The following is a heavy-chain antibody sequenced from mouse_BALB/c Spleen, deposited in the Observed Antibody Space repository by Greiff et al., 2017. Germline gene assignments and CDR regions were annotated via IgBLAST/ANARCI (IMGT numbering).Heavy chain of an antibody. V-gene: IGHV5-6-3*01. D-gene: IGHD1-1*01. J-gene: IGHJ4*01. CDR2: INSNGGST. CDR1: GFTFSSYG. Sequence: EVQRVESGGGLVQPGGSLKLSCAASGFTFSSYGMSWVRQTPDKRLELVATINSNGGSTYYPDSVKGRFTISRDNAKNTLYLQMSSLKSEDTAMYYCARGDYGSSYYYAMDYWGQGTSVTVSS. CDR3: ARGDYGSSYYYAMDY.